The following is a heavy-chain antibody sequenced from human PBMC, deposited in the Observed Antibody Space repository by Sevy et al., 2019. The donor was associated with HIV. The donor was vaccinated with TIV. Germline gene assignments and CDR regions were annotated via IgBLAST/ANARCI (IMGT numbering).Heavy chain of an antibody. CDR2: MNPNSGNT. CDR3: ARRRGLGPKKNWFDP. V-gene: IGHV1-8*01. Sequence: ASVKVSCKASGYTFTSYDINWVRQATGQGLEWMGWMNPNSGNTGYAQTFQGRVTMTRNTSISTAYMELSSLRSEDTAVYYCARRRGLGPKKNWFDPWGQGTLVTVSS. D-gene: IGHD1-26*01. J-gene: IGHJ5*02. CDR1: GYTFTSYD.